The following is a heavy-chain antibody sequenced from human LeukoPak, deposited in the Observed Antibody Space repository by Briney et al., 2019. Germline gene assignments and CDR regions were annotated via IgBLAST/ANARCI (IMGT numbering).Heavy chain of an antibody. CDR1: GFTFSSYA. D-gene: IGHD3-3*01. Sequence: GGSLRLSCAASGFTFSSYAMSWVRQAPGKGLEWVSAISGSGGSTYYADSVKGRFTISRDNSKNTLYLQMNSLRTEDTAVYYCAKVGGVDFWSGYYFDYWGQGTLVTVSS. CDR3: AKVGGVDFWSGYYFDY. CDR2: ISGSGGST. J-gene: IGHJ4*02. V-gene: IGHV3-23*01.